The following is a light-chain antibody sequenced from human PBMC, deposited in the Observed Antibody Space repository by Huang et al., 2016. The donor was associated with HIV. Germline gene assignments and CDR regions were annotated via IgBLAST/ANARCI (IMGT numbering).Light chain of an antibody. CDR3: QHYGTSPQT. J-gene: IGKJ2*01. CDR2: VAS. Sequence: EIVLTQSPGTLSLSPGEGAPLSCRASQSINNNYLAWFQQKPGPPPRLLIYVASSRSTGVPDRFTGSGSGTDFNLTISRLETEDFAMYFCQHYGTSPQTFGQGTKLEIK. V-gene: IGKV3-20*01. CDR1: QSINNNY.